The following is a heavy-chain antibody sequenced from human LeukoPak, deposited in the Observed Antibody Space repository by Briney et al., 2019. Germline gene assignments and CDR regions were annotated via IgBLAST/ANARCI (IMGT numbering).Heavy chain of an antibody. CDR3: ARVSGYDWESFYDH. D-gene: IGHD5-12*01. CDR1: GGSISSYY. J-gene: IGHJ4*02. V-gene: IGHV4-59*01. CDR2: IYYSGST. Sequence: SETLSLTCTVSGGSISSYYWSWIRQPPGKGLEWIGYIYYSGSTNYNPSLKSRVTISVDTSKNQFSLKLSSVTAADTAMYYCARVSGYDWESFYDHWGQGSLVTVSS.